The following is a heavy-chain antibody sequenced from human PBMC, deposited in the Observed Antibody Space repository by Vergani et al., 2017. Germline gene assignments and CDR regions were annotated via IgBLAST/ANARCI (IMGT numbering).Heavy chain of an antibody. CDR3: ARRYCSSTSCRGGYFQH. J-gene: IGHJ1*01. V-gene: IGHV1-8*03. Sequence: QVQLVQSGAEVKKPGASVKVSCKASGYTFTSYDINWVRQATGQGLEWMGWMNPNSGNTGYAQKFQGRVTSTRNTSISTAYMELSSLRSEDTAVYYWARRYCSSTSCRGGYFQHWGQGTLVTVSS. CDR1: GYTFTSYD. CDR2: MNPNSGNT. D-gene: IGHD2-2*01.